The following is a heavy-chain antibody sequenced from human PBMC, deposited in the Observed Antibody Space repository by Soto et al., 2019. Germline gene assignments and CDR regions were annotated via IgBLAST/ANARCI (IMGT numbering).Heavy chain of an antibody. V-gene: IGHV1-2*02. J-gene: IGHJ4*02. CDR1: GYTFTGYY. Sequence: QVQLVQSGAEVKKPGASVKVSCKASGYTFTGYYMHWVRQAPGQGLEWMGWINPNSGGTNYAQKFQGRGPMTKDTALSTAYQELSKLRTDHTAVYYCAALNPYVDIMATIQGRGFDYWGQGTLVTVSS. CDR3: AALNPYVDIMATIQGRGFDY. D-gene: IGHD5-12*01. CDR2: INPNSGGT.